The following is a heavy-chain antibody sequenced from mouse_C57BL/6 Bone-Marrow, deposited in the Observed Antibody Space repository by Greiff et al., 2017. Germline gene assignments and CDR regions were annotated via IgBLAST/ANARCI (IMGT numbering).Heavy chain of an antibody. CDR2: INPNYGTT. CDR1: GYSFTDYN. V-gene: IGHV1-39*01. Sequence: VQLQQSGPELVKPGASVKISCKASGYSFTDYNMNWVKQSNGKSLEWIGVINPNYGTTSYNQKFKGKATFTVDQSSSTAYMKLNSLTSEYSAVYYCARGYDYDYAMDYWGQGTSVTVSS. J-gene: IGHJ4*01. D-gene: IGHD2-4*01. CDR3: ARGYDYDYAMDY.